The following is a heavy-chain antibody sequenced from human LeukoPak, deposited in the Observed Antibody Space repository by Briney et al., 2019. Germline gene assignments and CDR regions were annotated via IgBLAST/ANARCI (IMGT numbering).Heavy chain of an antibody. D-gene: IGHD3-22*01. Sequence: HRASVNVSCKASGGTFSSYAISWVRQAPGQGLEWMGGIIPIFGTANYAQKFRGRVTITTDESTSTAYMELSSLRSEDTAVYSCARVRARDYDSSGYYGDVWGQGTLVTVSS. CDR3: ARVRARDYDSSGYYGDV. CDR1: GGTFSSYA. J-gene: IGHJ4*02. CDR2: IIPIFGTA. V-gene: IGHV1-69*05.